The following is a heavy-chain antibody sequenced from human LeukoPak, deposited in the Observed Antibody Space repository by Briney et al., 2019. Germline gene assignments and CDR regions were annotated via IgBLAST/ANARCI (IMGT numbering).Heavy chain of an antibody. CDR1: GFAVSSKY. CDR3: ARDAETSLAN. J-gene: IGHJ4*02. CDR2: IYLDGRA. V-gene: IGHV3-66*01. Sequence: GGSLRLSCAASGFAVSSKYMNWVRQAPGKGLEWVTVIYLDGRADYADSVKGRFTISSDTSKNTVYLQMNSLKDEDTAVYYCARDAETSLANWGQGTLVTVSP. D-gene: IGHD5-24*01.